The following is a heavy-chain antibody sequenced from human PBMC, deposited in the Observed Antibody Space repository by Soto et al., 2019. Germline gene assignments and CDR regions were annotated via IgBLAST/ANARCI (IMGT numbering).Heavy chain of an antibody. J-gene: IGHJ4*02. Sequence: PGESLKISCKGSGHSLTSYWISWVRQMPGKGLEWMGRIDPSDSYTNYSPSFQGHVTISADKSISTAYLQWSSLKASDTAMYYCARRREDILTGPFDYWGQGTLVTVSS. V-gene: IGHV5-10-1*01. D-gene: IGHD3-9*01. CDR3: ARRREDILTGPFDY. CDR1: GHSLTSYW. CDR2: IDPSDSYT.